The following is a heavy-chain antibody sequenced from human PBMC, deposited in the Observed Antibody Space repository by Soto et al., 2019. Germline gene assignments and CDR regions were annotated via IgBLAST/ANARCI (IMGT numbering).Heavy chain of an antibody. CDR3: STDLIVLFPAPGIFFDS. Sequence: ASVKVSCKVSGYTLTKFSMHCVRQAPGKGLEWMGGFHPKDGEAIYAQTFQGRVTITEDTSTDTAYMELTSLRSEDTAVYYCSTDLIVLFPAPGIFFDSWGQGPLVPAS. D-gene: IGHD2-2*01. CDR1: GYTLTKFS. V-gene: IGHV1-24*01. CDR2: FHPKDGEA. J-gene: IGHJ4*02.